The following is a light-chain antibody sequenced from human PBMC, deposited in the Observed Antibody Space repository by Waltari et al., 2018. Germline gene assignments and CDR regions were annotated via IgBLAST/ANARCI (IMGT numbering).Light chain of an antibody. CDR2: WAS. J-gene: IGKJ2*04. CDR3: HQYYTTPCS. V-gene: IGKV4-1*01. CDR1: QSVLYTSNNKNY. Sequence: DIVMTQSPDSLAVSLGERATIKCQSSQSVLYTSNNKNYLAWYQQKPGQPLKLLIYWASARESGVPDRFSGSGSGTDFTLTIRSLQAEDVAVYYCHQYYTTPCSFGQGTKLEIK.